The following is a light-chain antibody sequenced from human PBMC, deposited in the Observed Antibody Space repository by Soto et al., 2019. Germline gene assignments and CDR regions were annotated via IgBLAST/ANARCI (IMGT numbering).Light chain of an antibody. J-gene: IGKJ4*01. V-gene: IGKV3-20*01. CDR3: PLSASPPLT. CDR2: AAS. Sequence: VVNKSPSALCVSPGETATLSCRASQSVGSNLAWYQQKPGQAPRLLIYAASTRATGIPDRFSGSGSGTDFTLTISILEPEDLAVYFCPLSASPPLTFGGGTKVDIK. CDR1: QSVGSN.